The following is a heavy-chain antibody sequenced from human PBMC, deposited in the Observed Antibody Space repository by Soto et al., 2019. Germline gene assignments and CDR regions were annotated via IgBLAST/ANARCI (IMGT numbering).Heavy chain of an antibody. D-gene: IGHD6-19*01. V-gene: IGHV3-30*18. CDR2: ISYDGSNK. CDR3: AKDVHSSGRYENWFDP. Sequence: GGSLRLSCAASGFTFSSYGMHWVRQAPGKGLEWVAVISYDGSNKYYADSVKGRFTISRDNSKNTLYLQMNSLRAEDTAVYYCAKDVHSSGRYENWFDPWGQGTLVTVSS. CDR1: GFTFSSYG. J-gene: IGHJ5*02.